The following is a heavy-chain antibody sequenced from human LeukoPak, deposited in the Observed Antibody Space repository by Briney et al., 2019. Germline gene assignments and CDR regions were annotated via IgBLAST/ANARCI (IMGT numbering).Heavy chain of an antibody. CDR3: ARARSRASTWYWDH. CDR1: GYTFTDYG. CDR2: ISTWCGNK. D-gene: IGHD2-8*02. J-gene: IGHJ4*02. Sequence: ASVKVSCKASGYTFTDYGINWVRQAPGQGPEWMGWISTWCGNKNFAQKYQGRVTMTSDTSTSTAYLELGSLTSDDSAIYYCARARSRASTWYWDHWGQGTLVTVSS. V-gene: IGHV1-18*01.